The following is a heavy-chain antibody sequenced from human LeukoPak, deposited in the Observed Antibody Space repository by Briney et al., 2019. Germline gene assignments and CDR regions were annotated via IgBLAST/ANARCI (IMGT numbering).Heavy chain of an antibody. V-gene: IGHV7-4-1*02. D-gene: IGHD3-22*01. J-gene: IGHJ4*02. CDR3: AREGNYNDNDY. CDR1: GYTFTSYA. Sequence: ASVKVSCKASGYTFTSYAKNWVRQAPGQGLEWMGWINTNTGNPTYAQGFTGRFVFSFDTPVSTAYLQISSLKAEDTAVYYCAREGNYNDNDYWGQGTLVTVSS. CDR2: INTNTGNP.